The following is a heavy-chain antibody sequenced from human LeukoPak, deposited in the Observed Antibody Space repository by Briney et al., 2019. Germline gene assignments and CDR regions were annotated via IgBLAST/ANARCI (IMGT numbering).Heavy chain of an antibody. CDR2: IYYSGST. D-gene: IGHD5-24*01. V-gene: IGHV4-59*01. Sequence: SETLSLTCTVSGGSISSYYRSWIRQPPGKGLEWIGYIYYSGSTSYNPSLKSRVTISVDTSKNQFSLRLSSVTAADTAVYYCARDQGYNAFDIWGQGTMVTVSS. CDR1: GGSISSYY. J-gene: IGHJ3*02. CDR3: ARDQGYNAFDI.